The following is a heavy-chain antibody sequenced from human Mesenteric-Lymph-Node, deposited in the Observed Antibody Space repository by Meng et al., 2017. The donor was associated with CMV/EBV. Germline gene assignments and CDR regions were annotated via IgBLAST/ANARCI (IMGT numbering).Heavy chain of an antibody. J-gene: IGHJ4*02. CDR1: GYTFIDSY. CDR2: INPNRGAT. V-gene: IGHV1-2*06. Sequence: GYTFIDSYIHWVPHAPGQGLECLGPINPNRGATDSAPPFRPLLPFPRDTSVSTVYMQISRLRSDDTAVYYCARPLRLSAVTTRGLGYWGQGTLVTVSS. D-gene: IGHD4-17*01. CDR3: ARPLRLSAVTTRGLGY.